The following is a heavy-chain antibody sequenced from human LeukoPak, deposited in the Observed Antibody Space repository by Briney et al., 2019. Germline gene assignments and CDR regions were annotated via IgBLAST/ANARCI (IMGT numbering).Heavy chain of an antibody. D-gene: IGHD3-10*01. J-gene: IGHJ4*02. CDR3: ARGRRFDGSGSYYRY. Sequence: PSETLSLTCTVSGGSISSYYWSWIRQPAGKGLEWIGRIYTSGSTNYNPSLKSRVTMSVDTSKNQFSLKLSSVTAADTAVYYCARGRRFDGSGSYYRYWGQGTLVTVSS. CDR1: GGSISSYY. V-gene: IGHV4-4*07. CDR2: IYTSGST.